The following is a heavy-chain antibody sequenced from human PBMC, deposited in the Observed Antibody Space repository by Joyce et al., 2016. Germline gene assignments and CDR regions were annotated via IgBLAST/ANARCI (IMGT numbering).Heavy chain of an antibody. V-gene: IGHV2-5*01. Sequence: ITLEESGPTLVKPTQTLTLTCTFSGFSLTTAGVGVGWIRQSPAKGLEWLTHIYWNDDGRYNPSLKSRLTITKDTSKNQVRLTMTDMDPVDTGTYYCAHLNIAVAVTFDYWGQGALVIVSS. CDR2: IYWNDDG. J-gene: IGHJ4*02. CDR3: AHLNIAVAVTFDY. CDR1: GFSLTTAGVG. D-gene: IGHD6-19*01.